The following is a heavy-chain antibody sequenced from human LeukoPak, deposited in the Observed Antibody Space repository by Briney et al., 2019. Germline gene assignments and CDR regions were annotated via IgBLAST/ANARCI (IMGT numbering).Heavy chain of an antibody. V-gene: IGHV4-38-2*02. J-gene: IGHJ6*03. Sequence: SETLSLTCRVSDYYINNGYYWGWIRQPPGKGLEWIGSIYHSGNTYYNPSLKSRVTISVDTSKNQFSLKLSSVTPADTAMYYCARADYGSTWSHYYYYMDVWGKGTTVTVSS. CDR3: ARADYGSTWSHYYYYMDV. CDR1: DYYINNGYY. D-gene: IGHD6-13*01. CDR2: IYHSGNT.